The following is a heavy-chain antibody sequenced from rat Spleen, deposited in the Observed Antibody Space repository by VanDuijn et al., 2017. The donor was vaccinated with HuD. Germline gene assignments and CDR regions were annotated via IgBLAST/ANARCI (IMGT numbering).Heavy chain of an antibody. CDR2: IWAGGST. D-gene: IGHD1-4*01. CDR3: TRGYGYNYFDY. V-gene: IGHV2-72*01. J-gene: IGHJ2*01. CDR1: GFSLTSNG. Sequence: QVQLKESGPGLMQPSETLSLTCTVSGFSLTSNGVGWIRQPLGKGLVWMGTIWAGGSTNYNSAVQSRLSISRDTSKSQVFLKMNSLQTEDTAIYYCTRGYGYNYFDYWGQGVMVTVSS.